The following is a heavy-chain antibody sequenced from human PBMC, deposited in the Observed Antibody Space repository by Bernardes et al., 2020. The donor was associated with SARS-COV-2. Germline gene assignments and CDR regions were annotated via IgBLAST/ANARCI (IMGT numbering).Heavy chain of an antibody. J-gene: IGHJ4*02. D-gene: IGHD3-10*01. V-gene: IGHV2-5*02. CDR3: AHRSITLVRGKYYFDY. CDR2: IYWDDDK. CDR1: GFSLSRSGVG. Sequence: SGHTLLKPTQTLTLTCPFSGFSLSRSGVGVGWIRQPPGKALECLALIYWDDDKRYSPSLKSRLTITKDTSKDQVVLTMTNMDPVDTATYYCAHRSITLVRGKYYFDYWGQGTLVTVSS.